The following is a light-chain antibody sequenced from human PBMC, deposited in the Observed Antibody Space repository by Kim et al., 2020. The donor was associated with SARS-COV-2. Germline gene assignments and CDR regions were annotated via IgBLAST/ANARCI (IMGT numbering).Light chain of an antibody. CDR1: ALPNQY. Sequence: SYELTQPPSVSMSPGQTARITCSGDALPNQYAYWYQQKPGQAPVLMIYKNSERPSGIPERFSGSSSGTTVTLTISGVQAEDEADYYCQSADSSRSMVFGGGTQLTVL. CDR3: QSADSSRSMV. CDR2: KNS. V-gene: IGLV3-25*03. J-gene: IGLJ2*01.